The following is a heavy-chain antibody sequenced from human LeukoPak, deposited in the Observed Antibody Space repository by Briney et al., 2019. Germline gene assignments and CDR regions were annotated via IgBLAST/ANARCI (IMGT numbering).Heavy chain of an antibody. CDR1: GGSFSGYY. D-gene: IGHD5-18*01. Sequence: SETLSLTCAVYGGSFSGYYWSWIRQPPGKGLEWIGEINHSGSTNYNPSLKSRVTISVDTSKNQFSLKLSSVTAADTAVYYCARGAETWIQLWFYWGQGTLVTVSS. CDR2: INHSGST. V-gene: IGHV4-34*09. CDR3: ARGAETWIQLWFY. J-gene: IGHJ4*02.